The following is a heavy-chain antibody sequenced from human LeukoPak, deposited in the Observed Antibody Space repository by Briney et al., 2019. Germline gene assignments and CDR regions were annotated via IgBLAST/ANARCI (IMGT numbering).Heavy chain of an antibody. Sequence: SETLSLTCTVSGGSISSGYYWGWIRQPPGKGLGWIGSIYHSGSTYYNPSLKSRVTISVDTSKNQFSLKLSSVTAADTAVYYCARGRRYYGPGPLDYWGQGTLVTVSS. D-gene: IGHD3-10*01. CDR3: ARGRRYYGPGPLDY. J-gene: IGHJ4*02. V-gene: IGHV4-38-2*02. CDR2: IYHSGST. CDR1: GGSISSGYY.